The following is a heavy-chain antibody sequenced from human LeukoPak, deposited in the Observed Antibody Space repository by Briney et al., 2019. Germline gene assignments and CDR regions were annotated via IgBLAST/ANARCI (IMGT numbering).Heavy chain of an antibody. J-gene: IGHJ4*02. CDR2: INHSGST. D-gene: IGHD3-16*02. CDR3: ARGLVITFGGVIAPFDY. CDR1: GGSLSGYY. Sequence: SETLSLTCAVYGGSLSGYYWSWIRQPPGKGLEWIGEINHSGSTNYNPSLKSRATISVDTSKNQLSLKLSSVTAADTAVYYCARGLVITFGGVIAPFDYWGQGTLVTVSS. V-gene: IGHV4-34*01.